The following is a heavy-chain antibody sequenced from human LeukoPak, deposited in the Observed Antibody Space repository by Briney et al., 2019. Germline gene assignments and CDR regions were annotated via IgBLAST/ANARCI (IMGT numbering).Heavy chain of an antibody. CDR1: GGSISSDY. Sequence: SETQSLTCSVSGGSISSDYWSWIRQPPGKGLEWIGYINYSGSTNSNPSLKSRVTISVDTSKNQFSLKLSSVTAADTAVYYCARHRPGERRFDPWGQGTLVTVSS. D-gene: IGHD3-16*01. CDR3: ARHRPGERRFDP. J-gene: IGHJ5*02. V-gene: IGHV4-59*08. CDR2: INYSGST.